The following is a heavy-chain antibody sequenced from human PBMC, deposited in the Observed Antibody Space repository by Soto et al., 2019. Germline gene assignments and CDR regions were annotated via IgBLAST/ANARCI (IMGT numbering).Heavy chain of an antibody. CDR1: GFTFSSFA. J-gene: IGHJ4*02. CDR3: ARGPSEYIWGSYLRYCDS. V-gene: IGHV3-23*01. Sequence: EVQLLESGGGLVQPGGSLRLSCAASGFTFSSFAMNWVRQAPGKGLEWVSAISGSSGHTYYADSVKGRFIIPRDNSKNTLYLQMDSLSADDTAVYYCARGPSEYIWGSYLRYCDSWGQGSLVTVSS. D-gene: IGHD3-16*02. CDR2: ISGSSGHT.